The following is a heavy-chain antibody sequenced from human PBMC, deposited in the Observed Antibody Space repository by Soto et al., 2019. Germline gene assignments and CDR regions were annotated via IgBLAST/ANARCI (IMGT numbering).Heavy chain of an antibody. Sequence: EVQLVESGGGLVQPGGSLRLSCAASGFTFSSYWMSWVRQAPGKGLEWVANIKQDGSEKYYVDSVKGRFTISRDNAKNSLYLQMSSLRAEDTAVYCGVRDRGILNWLDPWGQGTLVTVSS. CDR3: VRDRGILNWLDP. CDR2: IKQDGSEK. J-gene: IGHJ5*02. V-gene: IGHV3-7*01. CDR1: GFTFSSYW. D-gene: IGHD1-26*01.